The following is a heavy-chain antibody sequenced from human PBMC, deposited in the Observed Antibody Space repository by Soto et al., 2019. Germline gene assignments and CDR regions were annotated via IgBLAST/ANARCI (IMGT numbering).Heavy chain of an antibody. Sequence: EVQLVESGGGLVQPGGSLRLSCAASGFTFSSYWMSWVRQAPGMGLGWVANIKEDGSEKYYVDSVEGRYTISRDKAKYSLYLQMNSMRAEDTAVYYCTRGRGSSSLGRYGLDVWGQGTTVTVSS. CDR3: TRGRGSSSLGRYGLDV. J-gene: IGHJ6*02. D-gene: IGHD6-6*01. CDR1: GFTFSSYW. V-gene: IGHV3-7*01. CDR2: IKEDGSEK.